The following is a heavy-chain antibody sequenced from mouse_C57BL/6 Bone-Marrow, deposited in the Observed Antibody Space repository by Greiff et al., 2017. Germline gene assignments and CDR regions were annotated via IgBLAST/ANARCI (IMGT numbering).Heavy chain of an antibody. Sequence: VQLQQPGAELVRPGSSVKLSCKASGYTFTSYWMHWVKQRPIQGLEWIGNIDPSDSDTHYNQKFKDKATLTVDKSSSTAYMQLSSLTSEDSAVYYCARILRLWYFDVWGTGTTVTVSS. V-gene: IGHV1-52*01. D-gene: IGHD1-1*01. CDR3: ARILRLWYFDV. CDR2: IDPSDSDT. CDR1: GYTFTSYW. J-gene: IGHJ1*03.